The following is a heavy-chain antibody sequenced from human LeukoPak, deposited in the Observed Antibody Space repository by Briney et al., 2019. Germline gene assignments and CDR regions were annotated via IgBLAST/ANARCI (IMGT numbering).Heavy chain of an antibody. CDR2: INHSGST. CDR3: ARGPPITMIVVVSTQNAFDI. CDR1: GGSFSGYY. J-gene: IGHJ3*02. V-gene: IGHV4-34*01. D-gene: IGHD3-22*01. Sequence: SETLSLTCAVYGGSFSGYYWSWIRQPPGKGLEWIGEINHSGSTNYNPSHKSRVTISVDTSKNQFSLKLSSVTAADTAVYYCARGPPITMIVVVSTQNAFDIWGQGTMVTVSS.